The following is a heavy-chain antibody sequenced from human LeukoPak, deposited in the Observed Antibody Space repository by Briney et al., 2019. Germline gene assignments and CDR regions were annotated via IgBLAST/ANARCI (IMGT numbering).Heavy chain of an antibody. V-gene: IGHV3-30-3*01. D-gene: IGHD4-17*01. J-gene: IGHJ6*02. CDR3: ARDLRTTVITGAIAYYYYGMDV. CDR2: ISYDGSNK. CDR1: GFTFSSYA. Sequence: GRSLRLSCAASGFTFSSYAMHWVRQAPGKGLEWVADISYDGSNKYYADSVKGRFTISRDNSKNTLYLQMNSLRAEDTAVYYCARDLRTTVITGAIAYYYYGMDVWGQGTTVTVSS.